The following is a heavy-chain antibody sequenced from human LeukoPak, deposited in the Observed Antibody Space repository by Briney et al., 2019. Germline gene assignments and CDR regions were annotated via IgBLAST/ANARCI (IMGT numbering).Heavy chain of an antibody. Sequence: GASVKVSCKASGGTFSSYAISWVRQAPGQGLEWMGRIIPILGIANYAQKFQGRVPITADKSTSTAYMELSSLRSEDTAVYYCAGEWLLLYYFDYWGQGTLVTVSS. V-gene: IGHV1-69*04. D-gene: IGHD3-22*01. CDR2: IIPILGIA. CDR1: GGTFSSYA. CDR3: AGEWLLLYYFDY. J-gene: IGHJ4*02.